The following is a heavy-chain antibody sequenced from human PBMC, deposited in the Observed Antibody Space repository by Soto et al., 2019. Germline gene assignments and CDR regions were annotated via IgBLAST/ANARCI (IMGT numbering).Heavy chain of an antibody. V-gene: IGHV1-18*01. CDR2: ISAYNGNT. CDR3: ARDLFSFRAQDGIRCLCPVSAFLLNRSSDL. D-gene: IGHD3-3*01. Sequence: GQGLEWMGWISAYNGNTNYAQKLQGRVTMTTATSTSTAYMELRSLRSDDTAVYYCARDLFSFRAQDGIRCLCPVSAFLLNRSSDL. J-gene: IGHJ2*01.